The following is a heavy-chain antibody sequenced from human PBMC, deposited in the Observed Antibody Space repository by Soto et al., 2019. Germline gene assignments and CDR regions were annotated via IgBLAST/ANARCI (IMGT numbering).Heavy chain of an antibody. CDR2: INPSDSGT. CDR1: GYIFTNYQ. CDR3: ARREVRGTLDY. D-gene: IGHD3-10*01. Sequence: PGESLKISCQGSGYIFTNYQIGWVRQMPGTGLELMGIINPSDSGTKYSPPFQGQVTLSADKSISTAYLQWSSLEASDTAIYYCARREVRGTLDYWGQGILVTVSS. J-gene: IGHJ4*02. V-gene: IGHV5-51*01.